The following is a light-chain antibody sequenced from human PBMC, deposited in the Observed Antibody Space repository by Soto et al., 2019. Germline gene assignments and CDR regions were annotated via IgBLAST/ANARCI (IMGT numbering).Light chain of an antibody. CDR1: QSILYSSNNKNY. CDR2: WAS. V-gene: IGKV4-1*01. J-gene: IGKJ1*01. Sequence: DIVMTQSPDSLAVSLGERATINCKSSQSILYSSNNKNYLAWYQQKPGQPPKLVIYWASTRESGVPDRFSGSGSETDFTLTISSLQAEDVAVYYCQQYYSSPTWTFGQGTKVEIK. CDR3: QQYYSSPTWT.